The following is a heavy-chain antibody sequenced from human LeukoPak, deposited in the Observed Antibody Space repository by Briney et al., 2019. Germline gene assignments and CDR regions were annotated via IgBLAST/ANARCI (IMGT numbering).Heavy chain of an antibody. V-gene: IGHV3-48*02. CDR2: ISLGSSTM. CDR1: GFNFSSFT. CDR3: ARVGNGRSWDY. Sequence: GGSLRLSCGASGFNFSSFTMNWARQVPGKGLEWVSYISLGSSTMFYADSVKGRFTISRDNAKNSLYLQMNSLRDDDTAVYYCARVGNGRSWDYWGQGTLVSVSS. J-gene: IGHJ4*02. D-gene: IGHD2-15*01.